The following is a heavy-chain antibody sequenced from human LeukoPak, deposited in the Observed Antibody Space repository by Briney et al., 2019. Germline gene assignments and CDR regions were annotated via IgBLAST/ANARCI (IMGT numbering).Heavy chain of an antibody. J-gene: IGHJ6*02. CDR1: GGSISSGSYY. Sequence: PSETLSLTCTVSGGSISSGSYYWSWIRQPAGKGLEWIGRIYTSGSTNYNPSLKSRVTISVDTSKNQFSLKLSSVTAADTAVYYCARGTPRVVVAATYGMDVWGQGTTVTVSS. V-gene: IGHV4-61*02. D-gene: IGHD2-15*01. CDR3: ARGTPRVVVAATYGMDV. CDR2: IYTSGST.